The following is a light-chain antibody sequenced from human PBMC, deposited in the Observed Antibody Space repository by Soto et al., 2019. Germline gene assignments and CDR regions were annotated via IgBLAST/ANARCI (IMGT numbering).Light chain of an antibody. CDR2: EVS. CDR3: SSYTGTSALL. Sequence: QSALTQAASVSGSPGQSITISCTGTSSDVGGYNSVSWYQQHPGKAPKLMIYEVSNRPSGVSSRFSGSKSANTASLTISGLQAEDEADYYCSSYTGTSALLFGGGTKVTVL. V-gene: IGLV2-14*01. J-gene: IGLJ3*02. CDR1: SSDVGGYNS.